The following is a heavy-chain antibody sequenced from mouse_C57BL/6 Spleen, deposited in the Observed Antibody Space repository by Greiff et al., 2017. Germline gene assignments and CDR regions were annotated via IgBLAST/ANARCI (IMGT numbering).Heavy chain of an antibody. CDR2: INPYNGGT. V-gene: IGHV1-19*01. J-gene: IGHJ4*01. CDR1: GYTFTDYY. CDR3: ARNPGSSYDAMDY. D-gene: IGHD1-1*01. Sequence: EVQLQQSGPVLVKPGASVKMSCKASGYTFTDYYMNWVKQSNGKSLEWIGVINPYNGGTSYNQKFKGKSTLTVDKSSSTAYMALNILTSEDSAVYYCARNPGSSYDAMDYWGQGTSVTVSS.